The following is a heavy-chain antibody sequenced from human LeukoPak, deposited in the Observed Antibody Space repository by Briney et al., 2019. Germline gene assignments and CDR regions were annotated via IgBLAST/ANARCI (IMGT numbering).Heavy chain of an antibody. V-gene: IGHV3-53*01. J-gene: IGHJ4*02. CDR1: GFTVSSNY. D-gene: IGHD5-18*01. CDR2: IYSGGST. CDR3: ARVGYSYVFFDY. Sequence: GGSLRLSCAASGFTVSSNYMGWVRQAPGKGLEWVSVIYSGGSTYYADSVKGRFTISRDSSKNTLYLQMNSLRAEDTAVYYCARVGYSYVFFDYWGQGTLVTVSS.